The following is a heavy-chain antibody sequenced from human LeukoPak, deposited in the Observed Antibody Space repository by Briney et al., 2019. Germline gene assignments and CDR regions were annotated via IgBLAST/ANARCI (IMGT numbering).Heavy chain of an antibody. CDR3: ARASSGWHIDVRDWFDP. V-gene: IGHV4-31*03. Sequence: SQTLSLTCTVSGGSISSGGYYWSWIRQHPGKGLEWIGYIYYSGSTYYNPSLKSRVTISVDTSKNQFSLKLSSVTAADTAVYYCARASSGWHIDVRDWFDPWGQGTLVTVSS. D-gene: IGHD6-19*01. CDR2: IYYSGST. J-gene: IGHJ5*02. CDR1: GGSISSGGYY.